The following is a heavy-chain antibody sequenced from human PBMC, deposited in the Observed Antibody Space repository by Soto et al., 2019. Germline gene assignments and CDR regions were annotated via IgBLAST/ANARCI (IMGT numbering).Heavy chain of an antibody. V-gene: IGHV4-61*01. D-gene: IGHD5-12*01. CDR1: DGSVSSSSYY. Sequence: SLTCTVSDGSVSSSSYYWTWIRQPPGKGLEWIGYIYSSGSTLYNPSLKSRVIISVDTSMNQFSLKLSSVTAADTAVYYCARDSLALFDSWGQGTLVTVSS. J-gene: IGHJ4*02. CDR2: IYSSGST. CDR3: ARDSLALFDS.